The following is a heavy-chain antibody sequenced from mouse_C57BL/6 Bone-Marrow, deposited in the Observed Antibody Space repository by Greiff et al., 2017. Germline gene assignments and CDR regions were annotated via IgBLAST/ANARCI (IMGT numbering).Heavy chain of an antibody. CDR3: AREGYYYGNYWYFDV. V-gene: IGHV1-50*01. D-gene: IGHD1-1*01. Sequence: QVQLQQPGAELVKPGASVKLSCKASGYTFTSYWMQWVKQRPGQGLEWIGEIDPSDSYTNYNQKFKGKATLTVDTSSSTAYMQLSSRTSEDSAVYYCAREGYYYGNYWYFDVWGTGTTVTVSS. CDR1: GYTFTSYW. J-gene: IGHJ1*03. CDR2: IDPSDSYT.